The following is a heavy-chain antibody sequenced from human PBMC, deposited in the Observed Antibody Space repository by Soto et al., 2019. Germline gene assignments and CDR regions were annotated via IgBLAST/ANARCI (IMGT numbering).Heavy chain of an antibody. J-gene: IGHJ3*02. CDR3: ARELRFLEWLYGTEAFDI. Sequence: EVQLVESGGGLVQPGGSLRLSCAASGFTFSSYSMNWVRQAPGKGLEWVSYISSSSSTIYYADSVKGRFTISRDNAKNSLYLQMNSLRAEDTAVYYCARELRFLEWLYGTEAFDIWGQGTMVTVSS. V-gene: IGHV3-48*01. D-gene: IGHD3-3*01. CDR2: ISSSSSTI. CDR1: GFTFSSYS.